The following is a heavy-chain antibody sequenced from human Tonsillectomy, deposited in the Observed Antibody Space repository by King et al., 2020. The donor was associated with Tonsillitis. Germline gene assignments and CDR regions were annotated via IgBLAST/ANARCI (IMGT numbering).Heavy chain of an antibody. D-gene: IGHD1-26*01. CDR2: MYYSGAI. CDR3: ARYVSGSFDY. CDR1: GVSISSSDHY. J-gene: IGHJ4*02. V-gene: IGHV4-39*01. Sequence: QLQESGPGVVKPSETLSLTCTVSGVSISSSDHYWAWIRRPPGKGLEWIGYMYYSGAIFYNPTLKRRITISGGTSGNRFSLKLSSVTAADTAVYFCARYVSGSFDYWGQGALVTVSS.